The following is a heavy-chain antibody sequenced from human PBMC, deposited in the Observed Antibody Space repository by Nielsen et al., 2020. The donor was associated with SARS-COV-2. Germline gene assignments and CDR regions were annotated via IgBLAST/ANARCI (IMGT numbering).Heavy chain of an antibody. J-gene: IGHJ5*02. D-gene: IGHD6-13*01. CDR1: GFTFSSYA. CDR2: ISSSGSTI. CDR3: AREVAAAINWFDP. V-gene: IGHV3-48*03. Sequence: GESLKISCAASGFTFSSYAMNWVRQAPGKGLEWVSYISSSGSTIYYADSVKGRFTISRDNAKNSLYLQMNSLRAEDTAVYYCAREVAAAINWFDPWGQGTLVTVSS.